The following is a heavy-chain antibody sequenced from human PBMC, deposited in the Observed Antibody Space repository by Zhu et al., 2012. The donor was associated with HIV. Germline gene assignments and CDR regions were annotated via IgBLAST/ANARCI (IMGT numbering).Heavy chain of an antibody. CDR2: INTSGST. Sequence: QVQLQESGPGLVKPSETLSLTCTVFGGSISSYYWSWIRQPAGKGLEWIGRINTSGSTNYNPSLKSRVTMSVDSSENQFSLKLNPVTAADTAVYYCARLCGSGSFDNWGQGTLVTVSS. V-gene: IGHV4-4*07. J-gene: IGHJ4*02. D-gene: IGHD3-10*01. CDR1: GGSISSYY. CDR3: ARLCGSGSFDN.